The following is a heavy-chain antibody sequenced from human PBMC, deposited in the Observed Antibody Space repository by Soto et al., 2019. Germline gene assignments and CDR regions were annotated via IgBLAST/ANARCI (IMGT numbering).Heavy chain of an antibody. CDR3: ARRGDGYNYYYGMDA. Sequence: PXESLCLTCTLSAGSISSYYWSWIRQPPGKGLEWIGYIYYSGSTNYNPSLKSRVTISVDTSKNQFSLKLSSVTAADTAVYYCARRGDGYNYYYGMDAWGQGPTVTVSS. V-gene: IGHV4-59*01. CDR1: AGSISSYY. J-gene: IGHJ6*02. D-gene: IGHD3-10*01. CDR2: IYYSGST.